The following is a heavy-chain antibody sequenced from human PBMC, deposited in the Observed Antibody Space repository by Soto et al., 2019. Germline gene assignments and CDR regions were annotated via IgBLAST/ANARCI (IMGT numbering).Heavy chain of an antibody. V-gene: IGHV3-30*03. CDR3: ASDRLPVEWSGELLY. CDR2: ISHDGRNQ. D-gene: IGHD3-10*01. J-gene: IGHJ4*02. CDR1: GFTFSTYG. Sequence: QAQLVESGGGVVQPGRSLRLSCAASGFTFSTYGMHWVRQAPGKGLEWVALISHDGRNQYYADSVKGRFTIYRDNSKNTLYLQMNSLGAAATAMYYCASDRLPVEWSGELLYWGQGTLVTVSS.